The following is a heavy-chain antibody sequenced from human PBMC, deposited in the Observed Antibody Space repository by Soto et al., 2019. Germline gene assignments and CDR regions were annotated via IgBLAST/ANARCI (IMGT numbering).Heavy chain of an antibody. Sequence: EVQLVESGGGLVQPGGSLRLSCAASGFTVSSNYMSWVRQAPGKGLEWVSVIYSGGTTYYADSVKGRFTISRDNSKNTLYLKMSSLRAEDTAVYYCARGGSYGGNSEGEIDCWCQGTLVTVSS. D-gene: IGHD4-17*01. V-gene: IGHV3-66*01. CDR2: IYSGGTT. CDR3: ARGGSYGGNSEGEIDC. J-gene: IGHJ4*02. CDR1: GFTVSSNY.